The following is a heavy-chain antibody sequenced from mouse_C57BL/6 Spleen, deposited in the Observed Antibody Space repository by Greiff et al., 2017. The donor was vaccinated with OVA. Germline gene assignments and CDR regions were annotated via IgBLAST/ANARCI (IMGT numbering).Heavy chain of an antibody. CDR3: ARYTTVVATYYYFDY. CDR1: GYTFTGYW. D-gene: IGHD1-1*01. CDR2: ILPGSGST. V-gene: IGHV1-9*01. J-gene: IGHJ2*01. Sequence: QVQLQQSGAELMKPGASVKLSCKATGYTFTGYWIAWVKQRPGHGLEWIGEILPGSGSTNYNEKFKGKATFTADTSSNTAYMQLSSLTTEDSAIYYCARYTTVVATYYYFDYWGQGTTLTVSS.